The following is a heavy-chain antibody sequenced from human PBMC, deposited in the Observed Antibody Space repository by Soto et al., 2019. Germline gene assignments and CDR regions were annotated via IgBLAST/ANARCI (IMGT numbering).Heavy chain of an antibody. D-gene: IGHD3-3*01. CDR1: SYSISGGFY. J-gene: IGHJ5*02. Sequence: PSESLALTCAVSSYSISGGFYWAWIRQPPGKGLEWIGNIYHSGSAHYNPSLKSRVTMSVDTSKNNFSLRLTSVTAADTAVHYCARVTIFEYWFDPWGQGILVTVSS. CDR2: IYHSGSA. CDR3: ARVTIFEYWFDP. V-gene: IGHV4-38-2*01.